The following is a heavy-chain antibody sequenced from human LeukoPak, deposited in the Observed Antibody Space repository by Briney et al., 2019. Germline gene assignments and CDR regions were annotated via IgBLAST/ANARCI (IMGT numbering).Heavy chain of an antibody. Sequence: GASVKVSCKASGYTFTNYYIHWVRQAPGQGLEWMGVINPSGGSTSYAQKFWDRITMTRDTSTSIVYMNLSSLGSEDTAVCYCARGGSSLPFDYWGQGTLVTVSS. CDR3: ARGGSSLPFDY. CDR2: INPSGGST. CDR1: GYTFTNYY. V-gene: IGHV1-46*01. J-gene: IGHJ4*02. D-gene: IGHD2-15*01.